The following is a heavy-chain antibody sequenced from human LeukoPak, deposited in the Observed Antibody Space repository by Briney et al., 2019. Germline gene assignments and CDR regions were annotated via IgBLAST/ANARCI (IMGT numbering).Heavy chain of an antibody. CDR3: AKDGDYDILTGCSYTLYYFDY. Sequence: PGGTLRLSCAASGFTFSSYGMSWVRQAPGKGLEWVSGISGSGGSTYYADSVKGRFTISRDNSKNTLYLQMNSLRAEDTAVYYCAKDGDYDILTGCSYTLYYFDYWGQGTLVTVSS. V-gene: IGHV3-23*01. J-gene: IGHJ4*02. D-gene: IGHD3-9*01. CDR1: GFTFSSYG. CDR2: ISGSGGST.